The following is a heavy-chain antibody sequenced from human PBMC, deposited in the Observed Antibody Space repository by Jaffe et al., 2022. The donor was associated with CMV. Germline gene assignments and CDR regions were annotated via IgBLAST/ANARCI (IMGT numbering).Heavy chain of an antibody. J-gene: IGHJ4*02. CDR1: GGSFSGYY. CDR3: ARGPRFLPFDY. V-gene: IGHV4-34*01. CDR2: INHSGST. Sequence: QVQLQQWGAGLLKPSETLSLTCAVYGGSFSGYYWSWIRQPPGKGLEWIGEINHSGSTNYNPSLKSRVTISVDTSKNQFSLKLSSVTAADTAVYYCARGPRFLPFDYWGQGTLVTVSS. D-gene: IGHD2-2*01.